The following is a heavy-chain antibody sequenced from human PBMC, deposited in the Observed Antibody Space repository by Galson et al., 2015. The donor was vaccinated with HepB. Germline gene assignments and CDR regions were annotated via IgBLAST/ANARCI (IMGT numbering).Heavy chain of an antibody. CDR2: ISAYNGNT. J-gene: IGHJ6*03. D-gene: IGHD2-2*02. Sequence: QSGAEVKKPGASVKVSCKASGYTFTSYGISWVRQAPGQGLEWMGWISAYNGNTNYAQKLQGRVTMTTDTSTSTAYMELRSLRSDDTAVYYCARAQFTYCSSTSCYTEPGAFNYYYYYYMDVWGKGTTVTVSS. V-gene: IGHV1-18*01. CDR3: ARAQFTYCSSTSCYTEPGAFNYYYYYYMDV. CDR1: GYTFTSYG.